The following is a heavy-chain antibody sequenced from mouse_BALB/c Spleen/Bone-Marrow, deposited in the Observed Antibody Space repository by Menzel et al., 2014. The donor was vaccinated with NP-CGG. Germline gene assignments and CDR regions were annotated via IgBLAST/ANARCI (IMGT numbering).Heavy chain of an antibody. Sequence: AQLKESGGGLVQPGESLKLSCESNEYEFPSHDMSWVRKTPEKRLELVAAINSDGGSTYYPDTMERRFIISRDNTKKTLYLQMSSLRSEDTALYYCARHNYKYDDYAMDYWGQGTSVTVSS. J-gene: IGHJ4*01. CDR3: ARHNYKYDDYAMDY. V-gene: IGHV5-2*01. D-gene: IGHD2-14*01. CDR2: INSDGGST. CDR1: EYEFPSHD.